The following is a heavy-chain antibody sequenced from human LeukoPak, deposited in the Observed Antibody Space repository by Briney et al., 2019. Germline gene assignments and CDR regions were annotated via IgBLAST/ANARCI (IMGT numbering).Heavy chain of an antibody. Sequence: GGSLRLSCAASGFTFSSYAMHWVRQAPGKGLEWVAVISYDGSNKYYADSVKGRFTISRDNSKNTLYLQMNSLRAEDTAVYYCAKLRVGATTELDYWGQGTLVTVSS. J-gene: IGHJ4*02. CDR2: ISYDGSNK. CDR3: AKLRVGATTELDY. CDR1: GFTFSSYA. V-gene: IGHV3-30*04. D-gene: IGHD1-26*01.